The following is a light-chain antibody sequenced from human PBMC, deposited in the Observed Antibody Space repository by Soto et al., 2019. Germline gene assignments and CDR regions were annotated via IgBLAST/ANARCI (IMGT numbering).Light chain of an antibody. V-gene: IGKV1-5*01. CDR2: DAS. CDR1: QSISGW. J-gene: IGKJ2*01. CDR3: QQYNSYSVNA. Sequence: DIQMTQSPYTLSASVGDRVTITCRASQSISGWLAWYQQKPGKAPKLLIYDASSLESGVPSRFSGSGSGTECTLTISRLQPDDFATYCCQQYNSYSVNAFGQGTKVEIK.